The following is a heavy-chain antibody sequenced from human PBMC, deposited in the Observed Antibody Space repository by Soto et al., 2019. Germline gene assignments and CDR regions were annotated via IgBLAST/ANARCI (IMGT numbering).Heavy chain of an antibody. CDR2: INHSGST. CDR3: ARGPRVVWVVPTAQRDVFDI. V-gene: IGHV4-34*01. J-gene: IGHJ3*02. Sequence: QVQLQQWGAGLLKPSETLSLTGAVYGGSFSDFYWNCIRQPPGKGLEWIGEINHSGSTSYNPSLKSRVTISVDTSKNQISLKLTSVTAADTAVYYCARGPRVVWVVPTAQRDVFDIWGQGTMVTVSS. D-gene: IGHD2-2*01. CDR1: GGSFSDFY.